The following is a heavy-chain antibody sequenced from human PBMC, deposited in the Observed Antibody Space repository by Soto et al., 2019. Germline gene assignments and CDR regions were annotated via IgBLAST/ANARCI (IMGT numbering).Heavy chain of an antibody. CDR2: IYPGDSDT. V-gene: IGHV5-51*01. CDR3: AISLPYCSGGSCYAIYYYGMYV. J-gene: IGHJ6*02. Sequence: GEALKISCEGSGYSFTNCLIGWVRQMPGKGLEWMGIIYPGDSDTRYSPSFQGQVTISADKSINTAYLQWSSLKASDTAMYYCAISLPYCSGGSCYAIYYYGMYVWGQGTTVTVSS. D-gene: IGHD2-15*01. CDR1: GYSFTNCL.